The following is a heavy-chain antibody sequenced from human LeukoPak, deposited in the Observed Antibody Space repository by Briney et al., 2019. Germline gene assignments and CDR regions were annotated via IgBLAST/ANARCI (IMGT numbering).Heavy chain of an antibody. J-gene: IGHJ4*02. V-gene: IGHV4-30-4*01. CDR3: ARDRLAWFGELFLFDY. D-gene: IGHD3-10*01. Sequence: SQTLSLTCTVSGGSISSGDYYWSWIRQPPGTGLEWIGYIYYSGSTYYNPSLKSRVTISVDTSKNQFSLKLSSVTAADTAVYYCARDRLAWFGELFLFDYWGQGTLVTVSS. CDR2: IYYSGST. CDR1: GGSISSGDYY.